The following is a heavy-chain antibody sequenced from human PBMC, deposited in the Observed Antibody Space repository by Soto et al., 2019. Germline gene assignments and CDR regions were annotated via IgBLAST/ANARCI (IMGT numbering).Heavy chain of an antibody. CDR3: AKVRAPHSGSYPFDY. Sequence: GGSVRLSCAASGFTFSSYVMHWVRQSPGKGLEWVAVISYDGSNKYYADSVKGRFTISRDNSKNTLYLQMNSLRAEDTAVYYCAKVRAPHSGSYPFDYWGQGTLVTVS. V-gene: IGHV3-30*18. J-gene: IGHJ4*02. D-gene: IGHD1-26*01. CDR1: GFTFSSYV. CDR2: ISYDGSNK.